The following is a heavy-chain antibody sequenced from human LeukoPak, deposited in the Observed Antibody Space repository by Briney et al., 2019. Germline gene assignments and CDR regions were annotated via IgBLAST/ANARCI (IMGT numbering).Heavy chain of an antibody. Sequence: ASVKVSCKASGYTFTSYAMHWVRQAPGQGLEWMGWINAGNGNTKYSQKFQGRVTITRDTSASTAYMELSSLRSEDTAVYYCARGLNAYSSSWYYFDYWGQGTLVTVSS. CDR3: ARGLNAYSSSWYYFDY. CDR1: GYTFTSYA. D-gene: IGHD6-13*01. J-gene: IGHJ4*02. CDR2: INAGNGNT. V-gene: IGHV1-3*01.